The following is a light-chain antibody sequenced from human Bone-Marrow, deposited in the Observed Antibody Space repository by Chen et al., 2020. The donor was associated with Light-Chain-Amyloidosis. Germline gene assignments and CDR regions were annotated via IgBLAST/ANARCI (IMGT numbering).Light chain of an antibody. V-gene: IGKV1-39*01. J-gene: IGKJ5*01. CDR2: TAS. CDR1: QFISNY. CDR3: QQSYSTLPIT. Sequence: DIQMTQSPSSLSASVGDRVIITCRTSQFISNYLNWYQQKPGKAPKLLIYTASSLQSGVPSRFSGSGSGTDFTLTISSLQPEDFATYYCQQSYSTLPITFGQGTRLEIK.